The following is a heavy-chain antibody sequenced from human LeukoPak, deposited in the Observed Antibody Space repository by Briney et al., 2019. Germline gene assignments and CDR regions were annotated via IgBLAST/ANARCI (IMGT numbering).Heavy chain of an antibody. Sequence: PSETLSLTCTVSASSISSGYFCGWIRPPPGEGLEWIGSIYHNGDTYYTPSLKSRVSISVDTSKNQFSLKLSSVTVADTAVYFCARGGGLRWLYYYMDVWGRGTTVTVSS. V-gene: IGHV4-38-2*02. D-gene: IGHD3-16*01. CDR2: IYHNGDT. CDR1: ASSISSGYF. CDR3: ARGGGLRWLYYYMDV. J-gene: IGHJ6*03.